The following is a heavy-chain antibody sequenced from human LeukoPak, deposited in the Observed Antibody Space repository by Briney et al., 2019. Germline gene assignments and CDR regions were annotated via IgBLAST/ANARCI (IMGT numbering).Heavy chain of an antibody. CDR1: VFTFRTYS. Sequence: GGSLRLSCAASVFTFRTYSMNWVRQAPGKGLEWVSYISSSSNSIYYADSVKGRFTISRDNAKNSLYLQMNSLRDEDTAVYYCAREPRESCAAFDIWGQGAMVTVSS. J-gene: IGHJ3*02. CDR3: AREPRESCAAFDI. V-gene: IGHV3-48*02. CDR2: ISSSSNSI.